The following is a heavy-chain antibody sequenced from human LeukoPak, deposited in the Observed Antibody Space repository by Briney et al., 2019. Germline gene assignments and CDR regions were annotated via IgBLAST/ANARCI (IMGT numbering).Heavy chain of an antibody. J-gene: IGHJ2*01. Sequence: YYADSVKGRFTISRDNSKNTLYLQMNSLRAEDTAVYYCARINEVTKYWYFDLWGSGTLVTVSS. V-gene: IGHV3-53*01. D-gene: IGHD4-17*01. CDR3: ARINEVTKYWYFDL.